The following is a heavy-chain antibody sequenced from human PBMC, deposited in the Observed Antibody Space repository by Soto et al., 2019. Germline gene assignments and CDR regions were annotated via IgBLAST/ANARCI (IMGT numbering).Heavy chain of an antibody. J-gene: IGHJ6*02. CDR1: GFTFSSYG. CDR3: AKAPFNYDSSGYYYGPTYYYGMDV. D-gene: IGHD3-22*01. Sequence: GGSLRLSCAASGFTFSSYGMHWVRQAPGKGLEWVAVISYDGSNKYYADSVKGRFTISRDNSKNTLYLQMNSLRAEDTAVYYCAKAPFNYDSSGYYYGPTYYYGMDVWGQWTTVTVYS. V-gene: IGHV3-30*18. CDR2: ISYDGSNK.